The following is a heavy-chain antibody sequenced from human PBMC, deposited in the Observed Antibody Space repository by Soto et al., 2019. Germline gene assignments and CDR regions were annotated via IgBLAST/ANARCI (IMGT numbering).Heavy chain of an antibody. CDR3: ARDSYQRRSGWILNY. Sequence: SETLSLTCTVSGGSISSGGYYWSWIRQHPGKGLEWIGYIYYSGSTYYNPSLKSRVTISVDTSKNQFSLKLSSVTAADTAVYYCARDSYQRRSGWILNYWGQGTLVTVSS. CDR1: GGSISSGGYY. V-gene: IGHV4-31*03. CDR2: IYYSGST. D-gene: IGHD6-19*01. J-gene: IGHJ4*02.